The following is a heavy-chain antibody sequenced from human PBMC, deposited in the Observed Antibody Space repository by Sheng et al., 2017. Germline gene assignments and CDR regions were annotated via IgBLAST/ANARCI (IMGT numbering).Heavy chain of an antibody. CDR1: GFAFSSHS. CDR2: VSGRGDVT. CDR3: VKDRLTGGSPYFDY. Sequence: EVQLVESGGGLIQPGGSLRLFCAASGFAFSSHSMSWVRQAPGKGLEWVSVVSGRGDVTSYADSVKGRFTISRDNSKNTLHLQMNGLRGEDTAIYYCVKDRLTGGSPYFDYWGQGTLVTVSS. D-gene: IGHD2-15*01. V-gene: IGHV3-23*04. J-gene: IGHJ4*02.